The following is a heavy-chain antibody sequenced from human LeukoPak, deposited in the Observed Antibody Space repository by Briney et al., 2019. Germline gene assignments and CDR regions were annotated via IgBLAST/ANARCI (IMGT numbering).Heavy chain of an antibody. CDR1: GFTFSDHY. CDR2: TRNKAKSYTT. CDR3: ARERDYYYGMDV. V-gene: IGHV3-72*01. J-gene: IGHJ6*02. Sequence: GGSLRLSCVASGFTFSDHYMDWVRQAPGKGLEWVGRTRNKAKSYTTECAASVKGRFTISRDDSKNSLYLQMNSLKTEDTAVYYCARERDYYYGMDVWGQGTTVTVSS.